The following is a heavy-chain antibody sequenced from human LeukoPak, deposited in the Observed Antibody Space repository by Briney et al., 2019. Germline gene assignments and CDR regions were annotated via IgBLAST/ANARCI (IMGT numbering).Heavy chain of an antibody. CDR3: ARGGNYYYYMDV. V-gene: IGHV3-21*01. Sequence: PGGSLRLSCAASGFSVSSNYMNWVRQAPGKGLEWVSSISSSSSYIYYADSVKGRFTISRDNAKNSLYLQMNSLRAEDTAVYYCARGGNYYYYMDVWGKGTTVTVSS. J-gene: IGHJ6*03. CDR2: ISSSSSYI. CDR1: GFSVSSNY.